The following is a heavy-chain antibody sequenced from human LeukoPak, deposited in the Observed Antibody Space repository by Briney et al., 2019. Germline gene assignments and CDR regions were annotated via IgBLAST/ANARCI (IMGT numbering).Heavy chain of an antibody. Sequence: PGGSLRLSCAASGFTFVSYAMTWVRQAPGKGLEWVSGISWNSGSIGYADSVKGRFTISRDNAKNSLYLQMNSLRAEDTALYYCAKDIRRRYSGSYDYWGQGTLVTVSS. J-gene: IGHJ4*02. CDR2: ISWNSGSI. CDR3: AKDIRRRYSGSYDY. CDR1: GFTFVSYA. V-gene: IGHV3-9*01. D-gene: IGHD1-26*01.